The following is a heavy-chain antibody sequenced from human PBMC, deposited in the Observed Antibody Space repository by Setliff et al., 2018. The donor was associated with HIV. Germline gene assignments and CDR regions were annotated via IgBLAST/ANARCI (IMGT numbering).Heavy chain of an antibody. Sequence: RLSCAASGLTIRNNYMSWVRQAPGKGLEWVSLLHSGYSTSSADSVKGRFTISRDNSKNTLYLQMNSLRAEDTAVYYCARGLANKYDSSGHSDYWGQGTLVTVSS. V-gene: IGHV3-53*05. CDR1: GLTIRNNY. J-gene: IGHJ4*02. CDR3: ARGLANKYDSSGHSDY. CDR2: LHSGYST. D-gene: IGHD3-22*01.